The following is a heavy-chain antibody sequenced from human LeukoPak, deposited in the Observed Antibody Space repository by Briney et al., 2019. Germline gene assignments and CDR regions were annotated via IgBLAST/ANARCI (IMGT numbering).Heavy chain of an antibody. D-gene: IGHD1-26*01. Sequence: GGSLRLSCTASGLSLNNYAMSWVRQAPGKGLEWVSSITSSSTYIYYADSVRGRFTISRDNAKNSLYLQMNSLRAEDTAVYFCARDPYSGNYGAYYYYYMDVWGKGTTVTISS. CDR2: ITSSSTYI. V-gene: IGHV3-21*01. J-gene: IGHJ6*03. CDR1: GLSLNNYA. CDR3: ARDPYSGNYGAYYYYYMDV.